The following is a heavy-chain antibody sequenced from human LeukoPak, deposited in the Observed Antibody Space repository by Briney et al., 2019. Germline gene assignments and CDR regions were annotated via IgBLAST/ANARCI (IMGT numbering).Heavy chain of an antibody. D-gene: IGHD3-10*01. CDR2: IYYSGST. Sequence: SETLSLTCTVSGGSISSYYWSWIRQPPGKGLEWIGYIYYSGSTNYNPSLKGRVTISVDTSKNQFSLKLSSVTAADTAVYYCARRLVGGYLFDYWGQGTLVTVSS. J-gene: IGHJ4*02. CDR3: ARRLVGGYLFDY. V-gene: IGHV4-59*01. CDR1: GGSISSYY.